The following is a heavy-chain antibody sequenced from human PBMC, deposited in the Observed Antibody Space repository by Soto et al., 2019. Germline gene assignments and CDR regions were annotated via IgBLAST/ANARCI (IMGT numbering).Heavy chain of an antibody. CDR2: INHSGST. CDR3: ARGRRITMVRGAPRLNWFDP. J-gene: IGHJ5*02. D-gene: IGHD3-10*01. Sequence: SETLSLTCAVYGGSFSGYYWSWIRQPPGKGLEWIGEINHSGSTNYNPSLKSRVTISVDTSKNQFSLKLSSVTAADTAVYYCARGRRITMVRGAPRLNWFDPWGQGTLVTVS. V-gene: IGHV4-34*01. CDR1: GGSFSGYY.